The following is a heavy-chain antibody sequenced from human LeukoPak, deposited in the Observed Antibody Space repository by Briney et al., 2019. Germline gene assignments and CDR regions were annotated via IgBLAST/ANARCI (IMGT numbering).Heavy chain of an antibody. D-gene: IGHD1-26*01. CDR2: IYYSGST. CDR3: ARHDMDVAGAGLDYFDY. V-gene: IGHV4-59*08. J-gene: IGHJ4*02. Sequence: PSETLSLTCTVSGGSINRYYWGWIRQPPGKGLEWIGYIYYSGSTNYNPSLKSRVTISVDTSKNQFSLKLSSVTAADTAVYYCARHDMDVAGAGLDYFDYWGQGTLVTVSS. CDR1: GGSINRYY.